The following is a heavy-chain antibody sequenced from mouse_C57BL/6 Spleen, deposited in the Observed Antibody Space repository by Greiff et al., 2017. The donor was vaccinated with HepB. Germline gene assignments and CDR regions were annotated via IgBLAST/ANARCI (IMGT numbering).Heavy chain of an antibody. J-gene: IGHJ4*01. CDR3: ARDRTGMDY. Sequence: EVQGVESGGGLVQSGRSLRLSCATSGFTFSDFYMEWVRQAPGKGLEWIAASRNKANDYTTEYSASVKGRFIVSRDTSQSILYLQMNALRAEDTAIYYCARDRTGMDYWGQGTSVTVSS. CDR2: SRNKANDYTT. V-gene: IGHV7-1*01. CDR1: GFTFSDFY.